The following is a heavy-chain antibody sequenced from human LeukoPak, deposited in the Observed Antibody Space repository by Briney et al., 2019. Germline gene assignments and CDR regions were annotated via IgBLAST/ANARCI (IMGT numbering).Heavy chain of an antibody. CDR2: IYYSKNT. V-gene: IGHV4-39*01. D-gene: IGHD5-18*01. CDR1: GGSISSNSAY. Sequence: PSETLSLTCTVSGGSISSNSAYWGRLRPPPGKGLEWVGSIYYSKNTYCNPSLKSRVTISADTSKNQFSLTLGSVGATDTAVYYCVSPRGFSYGYFDYWGQGTLVTVSS. CDR3: VSPRGFSYGYFDY. J-gene: IGHJ4*02.